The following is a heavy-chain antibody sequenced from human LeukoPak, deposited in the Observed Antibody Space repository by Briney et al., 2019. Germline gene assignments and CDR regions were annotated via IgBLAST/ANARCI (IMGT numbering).Heavy chain of an antibody. CDR2: IYYTGHS. J-gene: IGHJ6*02. Sequence: SETLSLTCSFSGGPTSLYYWSWIRQPPGKGLEWIGYIYYTGHSNYNSTLKSRVTMSVDTSKKQFSLNLSAVTAADTAVYYCARVGGTNYYYYGMDVWGQGTTVTVSS. D-gene: IGHD1-1*01. V-gene: IGHV4-59*01. CDR3: ARVGGTNYYYYGMDV. CDR1: GGPTSLYY.